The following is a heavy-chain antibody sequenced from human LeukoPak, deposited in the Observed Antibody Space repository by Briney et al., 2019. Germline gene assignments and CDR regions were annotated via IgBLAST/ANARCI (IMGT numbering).Heavy chain of an antibody. D-gene: IGHD2-2*02. Sequence: SVKVSCKASRGTFSSYAITWVRQAPGQGLEWMGGIIPIFGTANYAQKFQGRVTITADEFTSTAYMELSSLRSEDTAVYYCARVAGGRYCSSTSCYMRGWFDPWGQGTLVTVSS. CDR3: ARVAGGRYCSSTSCYMRGWFDP. V-gene: IGHV1-69*13. J-gene: IGHJ5*02. CDR2: IIPIFGTA. CDR1: RGTFSSYA.